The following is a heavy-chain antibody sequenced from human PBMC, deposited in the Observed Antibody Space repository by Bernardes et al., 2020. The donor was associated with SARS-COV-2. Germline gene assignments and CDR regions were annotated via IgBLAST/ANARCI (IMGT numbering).Heavy chain of an antibody. CDR3: AKDRVTRWLRFPTDYHYYYYGMDV. CDR2: ISGSGGST. J-gene: IGHJ6*02. D-gene: IGHD5-12*01. Sequence: GGSLRLSCAASGFTFSSYAMSWVRQAPGKGLEWVSAISGSGGSTYYADSVNGRFTITRDNSKNTLYLQMNSLRAEDTAVYYCAKDRVTRWLRFPTDYHYYYYGMDVWGQGTTVTVPS. CDR1: GFTFSSYA. V-gene: IGHV3-23*01.